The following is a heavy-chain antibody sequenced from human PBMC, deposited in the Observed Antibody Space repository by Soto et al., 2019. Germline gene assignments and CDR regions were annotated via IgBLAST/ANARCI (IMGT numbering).Heavy chain of an antibody. J-gene: IGHJ4*02. V-gene: IGHV3-23*01. CDR1: GFSFSTYS. CDR2: LSGGGSNT. Sequence: TVGSLRLSCAASGFSFSTYSMAWVRQTPGKGLAWVSGLSGGGSNTFYADSVQGRFTISVDNSKNTVYLQMNSLRVEDTAVYYCARWDGYGDVWGQGTLVTVSS. D-gene: IGHD4-17*01. CDR3: ARWDGYGDV.